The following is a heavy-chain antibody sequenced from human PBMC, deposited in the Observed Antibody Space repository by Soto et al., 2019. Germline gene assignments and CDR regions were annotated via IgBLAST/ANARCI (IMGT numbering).Heavy chain of an antibody. CDR2: IYYSGST. CDR1: GGSMSSYY. CDR3: ARAGGYCSGGSCYSLDY. Sequence: QVQLQESGPGLVKASETLSLTCTVSGGSMSSYYWSWIRQPPGKGLEWIGYIYYSGSTIYNPSLKRRVTMSVDTSKIQFSLKLSSVTAADTAVYYCARAGGYCSGGSCYSLDYWGQGTLVTVSS. V-gene: IGHV4-59*01. J-gene: IGHJ4*02. D-gene: IGHD2-15*01.